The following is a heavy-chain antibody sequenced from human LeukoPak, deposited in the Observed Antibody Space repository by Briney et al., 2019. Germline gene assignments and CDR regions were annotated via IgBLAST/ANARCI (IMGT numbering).Heavy chain of an antibody. Sequence: PSETLSLTCAVYGGSFSGYYWSWIRQPPGKGLEWIGEINHSGSTNYNPSLKSRVTISVDTSKNQFSLKLSSVTAADTAVYYCARTTTLTIFYGRTHYFDYWGQGTLVTVSS. CDR2: INHSGST. D-gene: IGHD3-9*01. CDR1: GGSFSGYY. J-gene: IGHJ4*02. V-gene: IGHV4-34*01. CDR3: ARTTTLTIFYGRTHYFDY.